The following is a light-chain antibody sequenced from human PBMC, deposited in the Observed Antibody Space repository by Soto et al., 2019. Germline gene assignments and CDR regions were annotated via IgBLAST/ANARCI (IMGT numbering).Light chain of an antibody. CDR2: EVS. CDR1: SSDVCGYNY. Sequence: QSVLTQPPSASGSPGQSVTISCTGTSSDVCGYNYVSWYQQHPGKAPKLMIYEVSKRPSGVPDRFSGSKSGNTASLTVSGLQAEDEADYYCSSYAGSNNPPYVFGTGTKVTVL. CDR3: SSYAGSNNPPYV. J-gene: IGLJ1*01. V-gene: IGLV2-8*01.